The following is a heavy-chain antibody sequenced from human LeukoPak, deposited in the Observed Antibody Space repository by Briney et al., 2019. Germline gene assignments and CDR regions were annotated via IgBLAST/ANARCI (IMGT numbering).Heavy chain of an antibody. Sequence: ASVKVSCKASGYIFTGYYMHWVRQAPGQGLEWMGWINPNSGDTNYAQKFQGRVTMTRDTSISTAYMELSRLRSDDTAVYYCARDHTTDAFDIWGQGTMVTVSS. CDR3: ARDHTTDAFDI. CDR1: GYIFTGYY. V-gene: IGHV1-2*02. D-gene: IGHD1-26*01. J-gene: IGHJ3*02. CDR2: INPNSGDT.